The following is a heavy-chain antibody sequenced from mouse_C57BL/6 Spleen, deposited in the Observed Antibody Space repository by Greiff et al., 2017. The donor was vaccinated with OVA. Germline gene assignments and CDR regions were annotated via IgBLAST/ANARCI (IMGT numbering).Heavy chain of an antibody. Sequence: VQLQQPGAELVMPGASVKLSCKASGYTFTSYWMHWVKQRPGQGLEWIGEIDPSDSYTNYNQKFKGKSTLTVDKSSRTAYMQLSSLTSEDSAVDYCARSLYSNQEGCAYWGQGTLVTVSA. D-gene: IGHD2-5*01. CDR1: GYTFTSYW. V-gene: IGHV1-69*01. CDR2: IDPSDSYT. J-gene: IGHJ3*01. CDR3: ARSLYSNQEGCAY.